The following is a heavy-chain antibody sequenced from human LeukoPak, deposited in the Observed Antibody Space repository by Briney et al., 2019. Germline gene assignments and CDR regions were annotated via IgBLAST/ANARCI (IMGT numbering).Heavy chain of an antibody. J-gene: IGHJ4*02. CDR2: IIPIFGTA. V-gene: IGHV1-69*05. Sequence: SMTVSCKVSRGTFSSYAISWVRQAPGQGLEWMGRIIPIFGTANYAQKFQGRVTITTDESTSTAYMELSSLRSEDTAVYYCARQQSGNSVPDYWGQGTLVTVSS. D-gene: IGHD4-23*01. CDR1: RGTFSSYA. CDR3: ARQQSGNSVPDY.